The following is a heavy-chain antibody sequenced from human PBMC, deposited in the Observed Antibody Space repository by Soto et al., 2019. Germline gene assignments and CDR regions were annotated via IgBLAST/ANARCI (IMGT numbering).Heavy chain of an antibody. CDR3: ARGGSAARPPFDY. D-gene: IGHD6-6*01. V-gene: IGHV4-59*12. CDR1: GGSISHYY. Sequence: PSETLSLTCTVSGGSISHYYWSWIRQSPGKGLEWIGYAYYSGSTDYNPSLKSRVTVSVDTSKNQFSLKLSSVTAADTAVYYCARGGSAARPPFDYWGQGTLVTVSS. CDR2: AYYSGST. J-gene: IGHJ4*02.